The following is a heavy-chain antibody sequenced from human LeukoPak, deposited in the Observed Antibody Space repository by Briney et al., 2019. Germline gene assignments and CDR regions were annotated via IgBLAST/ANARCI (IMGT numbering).Heavy chain of an antibody. CDR2: ISSSSSYI. Sequence: GGSLRLSCAASGFTFSSYSMNWVRQAPGKGLEWVSSISSSSSYIYYADSVKGRFTISRDNAKNSLYLQMNSLRAEDTAVYYCARDDCYGSGSYYYYYGMDVWGQGTTVTVSS. J-gene: IGHJ6*02. CDR3: ARDDCYGSGSYYYYYGMDV. V-gene: IGHV3-21*01. CDR1: GFTFSSYS. D-gene: IGHD3-10*01.